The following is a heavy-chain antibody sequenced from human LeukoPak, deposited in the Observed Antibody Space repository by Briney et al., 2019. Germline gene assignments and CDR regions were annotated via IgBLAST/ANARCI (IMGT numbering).Heavy chain of an antibody. CDR2: IYTSGST. V-gene: IGHV4-4*07. J-gene: IGHJ4*02. CDR3: VRDLRRRDSSGYYPNYFDY. D-gene: IGHD3-22*01. CDR1: GVSVGSYY. Sequence: SETLSLTCTVSGVSVGSYYWSWIRQPAGKGLEWIGRIYTSGSTNYNPSLKSRVTMSEDTSQNQFSLTLSSVTAADTAVYYCVRDLRRRDSSGYYPNYFDYWGQGTLVTVSS.